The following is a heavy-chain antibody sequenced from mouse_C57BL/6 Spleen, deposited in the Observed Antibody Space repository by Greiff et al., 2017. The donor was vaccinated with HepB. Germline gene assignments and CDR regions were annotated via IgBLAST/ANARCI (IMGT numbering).Heavy chain of an antibody. CDR3: ARSEYSNYPYYAMDY. D-gene: IGHD2-5*01. CDR2: IRNKANGYTT. J-gene: IGHJ4*01. Sequence: EVQGVESGGGLVQPGGSLSLSCAASGFTFTDYYMSWVRQPPGKALEWLGFIRNKANGYTTEYSASVKGRFTISRDNSKSILYLQMNALRAEDSATYYCARSEYSNYPYYAMDYWGQGTSVTVSS. V-gene: IGHV7-3*01. CDR1: GFTFTDYY.